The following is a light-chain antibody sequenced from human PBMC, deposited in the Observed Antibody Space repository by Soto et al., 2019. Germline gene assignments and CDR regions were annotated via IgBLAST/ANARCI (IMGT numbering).Light chain of an antibody. CDR2: DAS. Sequence: EIVLTQSPATLSLSPGERATLSCRASQSVSSYLAWYQQKPGQAPRLLIYDASNRATGIPARFSGSGSGTGFTLTISSLEPEDFAVYYCHQRSNWPITFGQGTRREI. V-gene: IGKV3-11*01. CDR1: QSVSSY. CDR3: HQRSNWPIT. J-gene: IGKJ5*01.